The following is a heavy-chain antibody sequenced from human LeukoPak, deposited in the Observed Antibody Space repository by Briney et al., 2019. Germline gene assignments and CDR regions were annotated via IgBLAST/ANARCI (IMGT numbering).Heavy chain of an antibody. CDR3: ARGLQENLAWLTAFSAFDI. V-gene: IGHV1-18*01. Sequence: ASVKVSCKTSGYTFTSYGISWVRQAPGQGLEWRGGISAYNGNTNYAQKVQGRVTMTTDTSTSTAYMELRSLRSDDTAVYYCARGLQENLAWLTAFSAFDIWGQGTMVTVSS. CDR2: ISAYNGNT. CDR1: GYTFTSYG. D-gene: IGHD6-19*01. J-gene: IGHJ3*02.